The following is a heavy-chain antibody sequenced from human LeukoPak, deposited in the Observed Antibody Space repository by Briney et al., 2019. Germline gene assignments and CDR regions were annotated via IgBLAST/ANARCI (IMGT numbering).Heavy chain of an antibody. CDR3: ARIADVDTAMDPSLDY. CDR1: GGSFSGYY. Sequence: ASETLSLTCAVYGGSFSGYYWSWIRQPPGKGLEWIGEINHSGSTNYNPSLKSRVTISVDTSKNQFSLKLSSVTAADTAVYYCARIADVDTAMDPSLDYWGQGTLVTVSS. J-gene: IGHJ4*02. D-gene: IGHD5-18*01. CDR2: INHSGST. V-gene: IGHV4-34*01.